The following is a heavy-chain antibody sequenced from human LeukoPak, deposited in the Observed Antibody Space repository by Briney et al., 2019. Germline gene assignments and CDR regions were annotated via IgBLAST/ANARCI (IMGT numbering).Heavy chain of an antibody. CDR3: ASQSKGTFDY. CDR1: GGSISSGGYY. Sequence: SQTLSLTCTVSGGSISSGGYYWSWIRQPPGKGLEWIGYIYYSESTYYNPSLKSRVTISVDTSKNQFSLKLSSVTAADTAVYYCASQSKGTFDYWGQGTLVTVSS. J-gene: IGHJ4*02. V-gene: IGHV4-30-4*08. CDR2: IYYSEST.